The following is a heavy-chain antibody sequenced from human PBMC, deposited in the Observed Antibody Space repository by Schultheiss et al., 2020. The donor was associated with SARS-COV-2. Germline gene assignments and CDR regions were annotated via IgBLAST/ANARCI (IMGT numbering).Heavy chain of an antibody. V-gene: IGHV1-18*01. D-gene: IGHD6-19*01. CDR1: GYTFTSYG. Sequence: GESLKISCKASGYTFTSYGISWVRQAPGQGLEWMGWISAYNGNTNYAQKLQGRVTMTTDTSTSTAYMELRSLRSDDTAVYYCARGGQWLSFRRGYYFDYWGQGTLVTVSS. CDR2: ISAYNGNT. J-gene: IGHJ4*02. CDR3: ARGGQWLSFRRGYYFDY.